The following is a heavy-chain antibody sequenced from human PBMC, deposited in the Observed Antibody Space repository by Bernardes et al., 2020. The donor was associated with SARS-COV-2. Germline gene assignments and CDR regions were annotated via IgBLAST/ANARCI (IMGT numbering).Heavy chain of an antibody. J-gene: IGHJ4*02. CDR1: GDSIRSTHY. Sequence: SEPLSLTCTVSGDSIRSTHYWGWIRQPPGKGLEWIGSIFYTGTTYYNPSLKSRVTISVDTSKNQFSLKLNSVAAADTAVYYCARQAMIIFGGLPDYWGQGTLVTVSS. CDR2: IFYTGTT. V-gene: IGHV4-39*01. D-gene: IGHD3-16*01. CDR3: ARQAMIIFGGLPDY.